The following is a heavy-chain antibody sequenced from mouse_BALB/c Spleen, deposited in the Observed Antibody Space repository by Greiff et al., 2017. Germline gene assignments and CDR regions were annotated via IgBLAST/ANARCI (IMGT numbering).Heavy chain of an antibody. CDR1: GYTFTSYY. CDR2: INPSNGGT. CDR3: TRVSYAMDY. Sequence: QVQLQQSGAELVKPGASVTLSCKASGYTFTSYYMYWVKQRPGQGLEWIGEINPSNGGTNFNEKFKSKATLTVDKSSSTAYMQLSSLTSEDSAVYYCTRVSYAMDYWGQGTSVTVSS. V-gene: IGHV1S81*02. J-gene: IGHJ4*01.